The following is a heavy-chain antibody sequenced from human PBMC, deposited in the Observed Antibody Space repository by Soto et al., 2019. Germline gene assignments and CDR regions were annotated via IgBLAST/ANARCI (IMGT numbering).Heavy chain of an antibody. CDR3: AKDWLTVAGPSDY. V-gene: IGHV3-30*18. CDR2: ISYDGSDD. CDR1: GFTFSSYG. J-gene: IGHJ4*02. D-gene: IGHD6-19*01. Sequence: VQLVESGGGVVQPGRSLRLSCAASGFTFSSYGMHWVRQAPGKGLEWVALISYDGSDDYYADSVKGRFTISRDNSKNTLYLQMNSLRGEDTALYYCAKDWLTVAGPSDYWGQGTLVTVSS.